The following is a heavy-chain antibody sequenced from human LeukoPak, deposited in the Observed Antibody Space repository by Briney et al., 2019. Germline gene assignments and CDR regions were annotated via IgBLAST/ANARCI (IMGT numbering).Heavy chain of an antibody. D-gene: IGHD6-6*01. CDR3: ARGPSIAARYDAFDI. V-gene: IGHV3-48*03. J-gene: IGHJ3*02. CDR2: IRSSGNTI. Sequence: GRSLRLSCAASEFTFTSYELNWVRQAPGKGLEWVSYIRSSGNTISYADSVKGRFTISRDNVKNSLYLQVISLRAEDTAVYYCARGPSIAARYDAFDIWGQGTMVTVSS. CDR1: EFTFTSYE.